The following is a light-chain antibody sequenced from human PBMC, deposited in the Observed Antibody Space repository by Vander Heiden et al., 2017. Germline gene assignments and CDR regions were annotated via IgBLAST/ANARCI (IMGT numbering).Light chain of an antibody. CDR3: QQYNNWPGT. Sequence: EIVMTQSRPTLSVSPGERATLYCRASQSVSSNLAWYQQKPGQAPRLLIYGASTRATGIPARFSGSGSGTEFTLTISSLQSEDFAVYYCQQYNNWPGTFGQGTKVEIK. V-gene: IGKV3-15*01. J-gene: IGKJ1*01. CDR2: GAS. CDR1: QSVSSN.